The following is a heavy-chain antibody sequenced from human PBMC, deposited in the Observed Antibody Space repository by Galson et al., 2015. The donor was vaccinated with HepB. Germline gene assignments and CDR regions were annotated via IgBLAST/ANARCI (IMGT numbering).Heavy chain of an antibody. CDR1: GYRFSSYW. Sequence: QSGAEVKKPGESLKISCKGSGYRFSSYWIAWVRQMPGKGLEWMGIIYPGDSDTRYSPSFQGQVTISADKSISTAYLQWSSLKASDSAMDYCARHGGYSTGWYITAIDYWGQGTPVTVSS. D-gene: IGHD6-13*01. CDR2: IYPGDSDT. V-gene: IGHV5-51*01. CDR3: ARHGGYSTGWYITAIDY. J-gene: IGHJ4*02.